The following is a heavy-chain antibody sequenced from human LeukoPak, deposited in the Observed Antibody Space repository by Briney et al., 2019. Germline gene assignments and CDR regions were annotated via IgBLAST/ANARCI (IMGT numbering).Heavy chain of an antibody. CDR1: GGSISSGDYY. V-gene: IGHV4-30-4*08. CDR2: IYYSGST. D-gene: IGHD3-10*01. J-gene: IGHJ4*02. CDR3: ARVGFYGSGSYTDD. Sequence: SQTLSLTCTVSGGSISSGDYYWSWIRQPPGKGLEWIGYIYYSGSTYYNPSLKSRVTISVDTSKNQFSLKLSSVTAADTAVYYCARVGFYGSGSYTDDWGQGTLATVSS.